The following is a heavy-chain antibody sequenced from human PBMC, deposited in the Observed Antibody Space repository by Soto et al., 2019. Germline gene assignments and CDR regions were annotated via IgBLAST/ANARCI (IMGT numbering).Heavy chain of an antibody. CDR2: INSDGSST. CDR1: GFTFSSYW. D-gene: IGHD3-22*01. Sequence: GGSLRLSCAASGFTFSSYWMHWVRQAPGKGLVWVSRINSDGSSTSYADSVKGRFTISRDNAKNTLYLQMNSLRAEDTAVYYCAGGGSYYDSSGYYPPDYWGQGTLVTVSS. CDR3: AGGGSYYDSSGYYPPDY. V-gene: IGHV3-74*01. J-gene: IGHJ4*02.